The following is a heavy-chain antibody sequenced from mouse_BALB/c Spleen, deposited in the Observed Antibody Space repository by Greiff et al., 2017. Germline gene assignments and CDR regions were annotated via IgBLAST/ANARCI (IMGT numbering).Heavy chain of an antibody. CDR1: GYSITSGYY. D-gene: IGHD1-2*01. CDR3: ARVITTVFAY. Sequence: EVKLQESGPGLVKPSQSLSLTCSVTGYSITSGYYWNWIRQFPGNKLEWMGYISYDGSNNYNPSLKNRISITRDTSKNQFFLKLNSVTTEDTATYYCARVITTVFAYWGQGTLVTVSA. J-gene: IGHJ3*01. CDR2: ISYDGSN. V-gene: IGHV3-6*02.